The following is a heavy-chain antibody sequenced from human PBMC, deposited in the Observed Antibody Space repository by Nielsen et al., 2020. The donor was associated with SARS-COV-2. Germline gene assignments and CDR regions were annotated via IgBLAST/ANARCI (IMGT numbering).Heavy chain of an antibody. CDR2: ISPYNGNI. J-gene: IGHJ4*02. Sequence: ASVQVSCKASGYTFTSYGISWVRQAPGQGLEWMAWISPYNGNINYAQRLQGRVTVTTDTSTGTAYMQLRNLKSDDTAVYYCARDHKRITVFGVANFDFWGQGSLVTVSS. D-gene: IGHD3-3*01. CDR1: GYTFTSYG. V-gene: IGHV1-18*01. CDR3: ARDHKRITVFGVANFDF.